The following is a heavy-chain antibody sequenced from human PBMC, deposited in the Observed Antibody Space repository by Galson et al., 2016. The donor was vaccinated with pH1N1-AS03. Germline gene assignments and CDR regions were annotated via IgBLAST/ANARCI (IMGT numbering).Heavy chain of an antibody. V-gene: IGHV3-74*01. Sequence: SLRLSCAASGFIFNNHWMHWVRQPPGEGLVWVSRIDNDGRNTDYADSVKGRFIISRDNAKNTLYLEMNSLRVEDTSVYYCARDGMRGDACDIWGQGTMGTVSP. D-gene: IGHD1-1*01. CDR2: IDNDGRNT. J-gene: IGHJ3*02. CDR1: GFIFNNHW. CDR3: ARDGMRGDACDI.